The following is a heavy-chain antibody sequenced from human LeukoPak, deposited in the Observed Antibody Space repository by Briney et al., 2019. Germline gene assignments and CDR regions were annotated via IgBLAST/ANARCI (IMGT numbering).Heavy chain of an antibody. CDR2: IKQDGNEK. CDR3: AIYDSGPEDY. J-gene: IGHJ4*02. Sequence: PGGSLRPSCAASGFNFSKNWMTWVRQAPGKGLEWVANIKQDGNEKYYVDSVKGRFTISRDNAKNSLYLQMNSLRAEDTAVYYCAIYDSGPEDYWGQGTLVTVSS. CDR1: GFNFSKNW. D-gene: IGHD3-10*01. V-gene: IGHV3-7*03.